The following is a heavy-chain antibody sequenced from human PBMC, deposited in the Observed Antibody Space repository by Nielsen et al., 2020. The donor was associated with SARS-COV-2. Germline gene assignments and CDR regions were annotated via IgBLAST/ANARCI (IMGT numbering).Heavy chain of an antibody. CDR2: IGSAGDT. CDR1: GFTFRSYD. V-gene: IGHV3-13*01. CDR3: ARGLSSRYCSGASCVEFDY. J-gene: IGHJ4*02. D-gene: IGHD2-15*01. Sequence: GGSLRLSCAASGFTFRSYDMHWVRQTAGKGLEWISAIGSAGDTYSPDSVKGRFTISRENAKNSLYLQMNSLRAGDPAFYYCARGLSSRYCSGASCVEFDYWGQGTLVTVSS.